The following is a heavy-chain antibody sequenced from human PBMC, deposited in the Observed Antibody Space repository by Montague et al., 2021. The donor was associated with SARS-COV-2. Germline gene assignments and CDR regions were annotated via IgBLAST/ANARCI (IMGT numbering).Heavy chain of an antibody. CDR1: GGSISSSNYF. CDR3: ARDVGKGFSGYETEGGFGY. D-gene: IGHD5-12*01. J-gene: IGHJ4*02. Sequence: SETLSLTCTVSGGSISSSNYFWGWIRQPPGKGLEWIGSIYFGGGTYYXPSLKSRVTISVDTSKNHFSLKLTSVTAADTAVYYCARDVGKGFSGYETEGGFGYWGQGTPVTVSS. CDR2: IYFGGGT. V-gene: IGHV4-39*07.